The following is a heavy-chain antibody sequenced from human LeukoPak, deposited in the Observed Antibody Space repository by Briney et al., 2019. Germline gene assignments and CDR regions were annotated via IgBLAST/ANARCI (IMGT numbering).Heavy chain of an antibody. J-gene: IGHJ4*02. Sequence: SETLSLTCAAYGVSFSGYYWSWIRQPPGKGLEWIGEINHSGSTNYNPSLKSRVTISVDTSKNQFSLKLSSVTAADTAVYYCARARVENGPYFDYWGQGTLVTVSS. CDR1: GVSFSGYY. D-gene: IGHD1-1*01. CDR2: INHSGST. CDR3: ARARVENGPYFDY. V-gene: IGHV4-34*01.